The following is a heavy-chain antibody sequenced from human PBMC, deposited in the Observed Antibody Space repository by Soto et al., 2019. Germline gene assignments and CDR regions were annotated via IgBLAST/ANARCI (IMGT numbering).Heavy chain of an antibody. J-gene: IGHJ6*03. CDR3: ARNYGDPLGYYYYYMDV. CDR2: IYYSGST. V-gene: IGHV4-39*01. CDR1: GGSISSSSYY. Sequence: QLQRQESGPGLVKPSETLSLTCTVSGGSISSSSYYWGWIRQPPGKGLEWIGSIYYSGSTYYNPSLKCRVTISVDTSKNQFSLKLSSVTAADPAVYYCARNYGDPLGYYYYYMDVWGKGTTVTVSS. D-gene: IGHD4-17*01.